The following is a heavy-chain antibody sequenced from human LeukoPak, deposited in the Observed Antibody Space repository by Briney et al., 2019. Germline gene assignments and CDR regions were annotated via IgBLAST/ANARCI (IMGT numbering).Heavy chain of an antibody. J-gene: IGHJ6*02. D-gene: IGHD1-26*01. CDR2: INWNGGGT. V-gene: IGHV3-20*04. Sequence: PGGSLRLSCAASGFTFGTYWLHWVRQAPGKGLEWVSGINWNGGGTDYADSVKGRFTISRDNAKNSLYLQMTSLRPEDTALYYCAKHLRATNTYIFFGLDVWGQGTTVTVSS. CDR3: AKHLRATNTYIFFGLDV. CDR1: GFTFGTYW.